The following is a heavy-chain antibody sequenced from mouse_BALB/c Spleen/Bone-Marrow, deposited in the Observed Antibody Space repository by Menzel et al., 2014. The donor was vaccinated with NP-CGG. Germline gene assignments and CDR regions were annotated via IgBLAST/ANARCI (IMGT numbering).Heavy chain of an antibody. V-gene: IGHV10-3*03. CDR2: IRSKSNNYAT. CDR3: VRDHYGAFAY. D-gene: IGHD1-1*02. J-gene: IGHJ3*01. CDR1: GFTFNTYA. Sequence: EVHLVESGGGLVQPKGSLKLSCAASGFTFNTYAMHWVCQAPGKGLEWVARIRSKSNNYATYYADSVKDRFTISRDDSQSMLYLQMNNLKTEDTAMYYCVRDHYGAFAYWGQGTLVTVSA.